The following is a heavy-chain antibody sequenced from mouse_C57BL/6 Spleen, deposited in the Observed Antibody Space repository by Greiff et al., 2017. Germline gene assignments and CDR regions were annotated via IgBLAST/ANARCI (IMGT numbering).Heavy chain of an antibody. Sequence: QVQLQQPGAELVMPGASVKLSCKASGYTFTSYWMHWVKQRPGQGLEWIGEIDPSDSYTTYNQKFKGKSTLTVDKSSSTAYMQLSSLTSEDSAVYYCARGRELDKTAQAPFAYWGKGTLVTVSA. CDR2: IDPSDSYT. J-gene: IGHJ3*01. CDR1: GYTFTSYW. CDR3: ARGRELDKTAQAPFAY. D-gene: IGHD3-2*02. V-gene: IGHV1-69*01.